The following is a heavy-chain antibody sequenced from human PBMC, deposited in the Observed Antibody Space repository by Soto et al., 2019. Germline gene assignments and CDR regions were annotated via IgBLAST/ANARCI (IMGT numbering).Heavy chain of an antibody. V-gene: IGHV3-48*02. Sequence: GGSLRLSCAASGFTFSSYCMNRARQAPGKGLEWVSYISSSSTIYYADSVKGRFTISRDNSKNSLYLQMNSLKDEDTAVYYCARDMDTITMIVVSDAFDIWGQGTMVTPSS. CDR3: ARDMDTITMIVVSDAFDI. CDR1: GFTFSSYC. CDR2: ISSSSTI. J-gene: IGHJ3*02. D-gene: IGHD3-22*01.